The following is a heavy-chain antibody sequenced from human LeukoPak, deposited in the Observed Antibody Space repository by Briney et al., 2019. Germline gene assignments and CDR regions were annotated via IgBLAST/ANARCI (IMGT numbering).Heavy chain of an antibody. Sequence: ASVKVSCKASGYTFTDYYMHWVRQAPGQGLEWMGWINPNSGGTNYAQKFQGRVTMTRDTSISTAYMELSRLRSDDTAVYYCAKASYYYDSSGYPGYYFDYWGQGTLVTVSS. CDR3: AKASYYYDSSGYPGYYFDY. V-gene: IGHV1-2*02. CDR1: GYTFTDYY. D-gene: IGHD3-22*01. CDR2: INPNSGGT. J-gene: IGHJ4*02.